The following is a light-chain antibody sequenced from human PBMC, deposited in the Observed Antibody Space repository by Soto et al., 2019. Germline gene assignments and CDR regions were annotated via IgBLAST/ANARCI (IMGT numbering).Light chain of an antibody. V-gene: IGKV1-39*01. J-gene: IGKJ2*01. CDR1: QSINIY. Sequence: DIQMTQSPSSLFASVGDRVTVTCRASQSINIYLNWYQQKPGKAPTLLIYGASSLQSGVPSRFSGGGSRTDFTLTISALQPEDFATYYCQQSYRSPYTVGQGIKLEI. CDR3: QQSYRSPYT. CDR2: GAS.